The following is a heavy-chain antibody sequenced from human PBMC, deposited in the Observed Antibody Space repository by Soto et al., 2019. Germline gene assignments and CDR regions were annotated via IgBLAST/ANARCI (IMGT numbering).Heavy chain of an antibody. J-gene: IGHJ6*03. Sequence: GASVKVSCKASGGTFSSYAISWVRQAPGQGLEWMGGIIPIFGTANYAQKFQGRVTITADESTSTAYMELSSLRSEDTAVYYCARDNYYGSGSYINYYYYYYMNVWGKGTTVTVSS. V-gene: IGHV1-69*13. CDR1: GGTFSSYA. CDR2: IIPIFGTA. CDR3: ARDNYYGSGSYINYYYYYYMNV. D-gene: IGHD3-10*01.